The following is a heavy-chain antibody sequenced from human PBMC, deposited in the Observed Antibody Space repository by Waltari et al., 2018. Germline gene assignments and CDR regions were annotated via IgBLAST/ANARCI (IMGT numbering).Heavy chain of an antibody. CDR1: GGSISTYY. J-gene: IGHJ4*02. V-gene: IGHV4-59*08. CDR3: ARRRYYDSSGYWYYFDY. CDR2: FYNSGST. Sequence: QVQLQESGPGLVKPSETLSLTCTVSGGSISTYYWNWIRQPPGKGLEWIGYFYNSGSTNSNPSLKSRVTISVDTSKNQFSLKLSSVTAADTAVYYCARRRYYDSSGYWYYFDYWGQGTLVTVSS. D-gene: IGHD3-22*01.